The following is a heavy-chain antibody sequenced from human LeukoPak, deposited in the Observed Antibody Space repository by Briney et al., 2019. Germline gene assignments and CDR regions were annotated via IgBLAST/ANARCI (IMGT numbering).Heavy chain of an antibody. D-gene: IGHD3/OR15-3a*01. Sequence: GGSLRLSCAASGFTFSNAWMSWVRQAPGKGLEWVSYSSSSGSTIYYADSVKGRFAISRDNAKNSLYLQMNSLRAEDTAVYYCARRRDFIDYWGQGTLVTVSS. CDR2: SSSSGSTI. V-gene: IGHV3-11*01. CDR3: ARRRDFIDY. CDR1: GFTFSNAW. J-gene: IGHJ4*02.